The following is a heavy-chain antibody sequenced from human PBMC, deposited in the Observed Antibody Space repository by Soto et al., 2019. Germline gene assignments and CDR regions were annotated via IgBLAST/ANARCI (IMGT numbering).Heavy chain of an antibody. CDR2: INHSGST. V-gene: IGHV4-34*01. J-gene: IGHJ4*02. Sequence: QVQLQQWGAGLSKPSETLSLTCAVYGGSFSGYYWSWIRQPPGKGLEWIGEINHSGSTNYNPSLKSRVTISVDTSKNQFSLKLSSVTAADTAVYYCARRRLYCSSTSCYTGSSDFDYWGQGTLVTVSS. D-gene: IGHD2-2*02. CDR1: GGSFSGYY. CDR3: ARRRLYCSSTSCYTGSSDFDY.